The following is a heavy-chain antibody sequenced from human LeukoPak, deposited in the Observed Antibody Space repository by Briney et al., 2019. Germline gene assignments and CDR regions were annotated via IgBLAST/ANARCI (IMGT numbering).Heavy chain of an antibody. CDR2: ISPYNENT. CDR3: ARVEIVGAAFDY. Sequence: ASVKVSCKASGYTFIRNGISWVRQAPGQGLEWMGWISPYNENTKYLQMLQGRVTMTRDTSTSTVYMELSSLRSEDTAVYYCARVEIVGAAFDYWGQGTLVTVSS. J-gene: IGHJ4*02. CDR1: GYTFIRNG. V-gene: IGHV1-18*01. D-gene: IGHD1-26*01.